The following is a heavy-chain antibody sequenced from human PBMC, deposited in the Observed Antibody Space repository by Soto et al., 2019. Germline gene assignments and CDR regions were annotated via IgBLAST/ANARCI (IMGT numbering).Heavy chain of an antibody. V-gene: IGHV4-34*02. CDR2: VTDRGTT. J-gene: IGHJ4*02. CDR3: ARARTAAPRVDY. D-gene: IGHD6-13*01. Sequence: QVQLQQWGAGQLKPSETLSLACAVYGGSFSAYSWTWVRQPPGKGLEWIGDVTDRGTTNYNPSLESRLTISVDRSRNQFSLELTSVTAADSAVYYCARARTAAPRVDYWGQGTLVTVSS. CDR1: GGSFSAYS.